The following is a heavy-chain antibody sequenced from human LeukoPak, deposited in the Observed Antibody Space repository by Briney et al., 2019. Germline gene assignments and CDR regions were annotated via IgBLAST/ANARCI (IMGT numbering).Heavy chain of an antibody. V-gene: IGHV3-30*02. CDR3: AKGVGGSANYYYMDV. J-gene: IGHJ6*03. CDR2: IPYDGSNK. D-gene: IGHD3-10*01. CDR1: GFAFSRHG. Sequence: GGSLRLSCAASGFAFSRHGIHWVRQAPGKGLEWVAFIPYDGSNKFYTDSVKGRFTISRDNSKNTLYLQMNSLRAEDTAVYYCAKGVGGSANYYYMDVWGKGTTVTVSS.